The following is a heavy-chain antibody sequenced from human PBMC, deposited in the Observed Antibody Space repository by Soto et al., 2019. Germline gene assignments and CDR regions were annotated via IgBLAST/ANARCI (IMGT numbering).Heavy chain of an antibody. J-gene: IGHJ4*02. Sequence: QVQLQESGPGLVKPSETLSLTCTVSGGSISSYYWSWIRQPPGKGLEWIGYIYYSGSTNYNPSLKSRVTISVDTSKNQFSLKLSSVTAADTAVYYCARHAYYDILTGYSQMAFDYWGQGTLVTVSS. CDR1: GGSISSYY. D-gene: IGHD3-9*01. CDR2: IYYSGST. CDR3: ARHAYYDILTGYSQMAFDY. V-gene: IGHV4-59*08.